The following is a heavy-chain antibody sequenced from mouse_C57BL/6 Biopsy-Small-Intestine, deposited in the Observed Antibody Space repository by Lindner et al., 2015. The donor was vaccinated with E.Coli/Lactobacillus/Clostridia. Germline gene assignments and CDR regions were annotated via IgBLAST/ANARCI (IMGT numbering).Heavy chain of an antibody. CDR1: GYTISGSW. V-gene: IGHV1-9*01. J-gene: IGHJ4*01. CDR2: ILPGSGGT. CDR3: ARFPYYSDPYAMDY. Sequence: VQLQESGAEVMKPGASVKLSCKATGYTISGSWIEWVKERPGHGLEWIGEILPGSGGTNYNEKFKDKATFTADASSNTAYMQLSSLTTEDSAIYYCARFPYYSDPYAMDYWGQGTSVTVSS. D-gene: IGHD2-12*01.